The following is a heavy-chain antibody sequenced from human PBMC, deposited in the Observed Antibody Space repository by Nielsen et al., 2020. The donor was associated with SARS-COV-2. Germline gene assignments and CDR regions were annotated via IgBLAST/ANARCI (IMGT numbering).Heavy chain of an antibody. Sequence: SVKVSCKASGYTFSTYGITWVRQAPGQGLEWMGRIIPILGIANYAQKFQGRVTITADKSTSTAYMELSSLRSEDTAVYYCASYSYYYDSSGYDAFDIWGQGTMVTVSS. D-gene: IGHD3-22*01. J-gene: IGHJ3*02. V-gene: IGHV1-69*04. CDR1: GYTFSTYG. CDR2: IIPILGIA. CDR3: ASYSYYYDSSGYDAFDI.